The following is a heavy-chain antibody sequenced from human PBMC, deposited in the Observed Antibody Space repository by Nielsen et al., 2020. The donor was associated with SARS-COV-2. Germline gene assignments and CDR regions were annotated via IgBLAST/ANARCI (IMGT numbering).Heavy chain of an antibody. CDR1: GFTFDDYG. J-gene: IGHJ6*02. D-gene: IGHD4-23*01. V-gene: IGHV3-20*01. CDR3: ARDYGGNLGFWGRYGMDV. CDR2: INWNGGST. Sequence: GESLKISCAASGFTFDDYGMSWARQAPGKGLEWVSGINWNGGSTGYADSVKGRFTISRDNAKNSLYLQMNSLRAEDTALYHCARDYGGNLGFWGRYGMDVWGQGTTVTVSS.